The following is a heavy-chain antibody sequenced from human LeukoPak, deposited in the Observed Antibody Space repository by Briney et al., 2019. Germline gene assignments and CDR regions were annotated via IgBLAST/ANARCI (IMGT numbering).Heavy chain of an antibody. CDR1: GGSFSGYY. CDR2: INHSGST. J-gene: IGHJ5*02. CDR3: ARQRAVLRFLEWFNGFDP. Sequence: SETLSLTCAVYGGSFSGYYWSWIRQPPGKGLEWIGEINHSGSTNYNPSLKSRVTISVDTSKNQFSLKLSSVTAADTAVYYCARQRAVLRFLEWFNGFDPWGQGTLVTVSS. V-gene: IGHV4-34*01. D-gene: IGHD3-3*01.